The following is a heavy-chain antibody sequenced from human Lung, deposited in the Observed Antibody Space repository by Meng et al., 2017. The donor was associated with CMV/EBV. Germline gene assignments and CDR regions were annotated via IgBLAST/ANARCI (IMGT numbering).Heavy chain of an antibody. CDR3: LRRSGGSV. D-gene: IGHD3-10*01. CDR1: GDSIPNHIW. CDR2: IPHRGSS. V-gene: IGHV4-4*02. Sequence: QVQLRESGPALVKPSETLSLTCAVSGDSIPNHIWWAWVRQPQGKGLEWIGEIPHRGSSAYNTSLKSRVSMSIDKSKNQFSLKLTSVTAADTAVYHCLRRSGGSVWGQGTLVTVSS. J-gene: IGHJ1*01.